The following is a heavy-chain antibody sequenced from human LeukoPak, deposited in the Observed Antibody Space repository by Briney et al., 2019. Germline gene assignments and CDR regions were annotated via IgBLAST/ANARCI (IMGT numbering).Heavy chain of an antibody. D-gene: IGHD5-12*01. Sequence: SETLSLTCSVSGGSISPYYWSWLRQPPGKRLEWIGYISHSGITDYNPSLKSRVTLSVDTSKNHFSLKLSSVTAADTAVYYCARKPSTGGFNGYHVWYFDLWGRGTLVTVSS. CDR2: ISHSGIT. CDR3: ARKPSTGGFNGYHVWYFDL. V-gene: IGHV4-59*08. J-gene: IGHJ2*01. CDR1: GGSISPYY.